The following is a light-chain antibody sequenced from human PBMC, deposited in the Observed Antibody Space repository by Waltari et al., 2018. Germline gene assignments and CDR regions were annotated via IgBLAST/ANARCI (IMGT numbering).Light chain of an antibody. CDR2: RNN. CDR3: AAWDDSLSGRV. V-gene: IGLV1-47*01. J-gene: IGLJ3*02. Sequence: QSVLTQPPSASGTPGQRVTISCSGSRSNIGSNYVYWYQQLPGTAPKLLIYRNNQRPSGVPDRCSGSKSGTSASLAISGLRSEDEADYYGAAWDDSLSGRVFGGGTKVTVL. CDR1: RSNIGSNY.